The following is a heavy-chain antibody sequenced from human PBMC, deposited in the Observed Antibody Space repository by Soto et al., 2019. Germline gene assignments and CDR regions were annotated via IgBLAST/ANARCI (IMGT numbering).Heavy chain of an antibody. J-gene: IGHJ6*02. CDR2: NYSDGTT. V-gene: IGHV4-4*07. Sequence: SETLSLTCTVSGGSISGYYWSWVRQPAGKGMEWVGRNYSDGTTNYSPSLKSRVTMTLDTSKDQFSLHLNSVTAADTAVYYCSRVGCSNSKCYTRGMDVWGQGTTVTVSS. CDR1: GGSISGYY. D-gene: IGHD2-2*01. CDR3: SRVGCSNSKCYTRGMDV.